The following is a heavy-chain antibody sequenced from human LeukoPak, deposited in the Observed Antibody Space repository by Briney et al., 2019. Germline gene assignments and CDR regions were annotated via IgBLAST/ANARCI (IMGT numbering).Heavy chain of an antibody. Sequence: GGSLRLSCAASGFTFSSYAKSWVRQVPGKGLEWVSVISGSGDNTYYADSVKGRFTISRDNSKNMLCLQMNSLRAEDTAVYYCAKWKYSNSGIDDYWGQGTLVTASS. CDR2: ISGSGDNT. J-gene: IGHJ4*02. CDR3: AKWKYSNSGIDDY. V-gene: IGHV3-23*01. D-gene: IGHD6-6*01. CDR1: GFTFSSYA.